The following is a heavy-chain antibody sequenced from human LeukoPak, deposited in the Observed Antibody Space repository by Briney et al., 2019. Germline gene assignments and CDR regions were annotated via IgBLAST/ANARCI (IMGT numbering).Heavy chain of an antibody. Sequence: GGSLRLSCAASGFTFRSSGMHWVRQTPGKGLEWVAFIWYDGNEIYYADSVKGRFTISRDNSKNTLYLQMNSLRTEDTAVYYCAKTGYSYNWFDPWGQGTLVTVSS. J-gene: IGHJ5*02. V-gene: IGHV3-30*02. CDR1: GFTFRSSG. D-gene: IGHD3-9*01. CDR3: AKTGYSYNWFDP. CDR2: IWYDGNEI.